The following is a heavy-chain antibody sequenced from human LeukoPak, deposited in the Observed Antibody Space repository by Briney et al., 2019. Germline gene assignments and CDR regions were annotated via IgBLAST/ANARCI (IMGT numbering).Heavy chain of an antibody. Sequence: SETLSLTCAVYGGSFSGYYWSWIRQPPGKGLEWTGEINHSGSTNYNPSLKSRVTISVVTSKNQFSLKLSSVTAADTAVYYCAGGNDITMVRGVMATWFDPWGQGTLVTVSS. V-gene: IGHV4-34*01. CDR1: GGSFSGYY. CDR3: AGGNDITMVRGVMATWFDP. J-gene: IGHJ5*02. D-gene: IGHD3-10*01. CDR2: INHSGST.